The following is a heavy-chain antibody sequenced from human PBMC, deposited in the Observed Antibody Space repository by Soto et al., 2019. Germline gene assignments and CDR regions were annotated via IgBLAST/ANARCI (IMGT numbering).Heavy chain of an antibody. J-gene: IGHJ4*02. CDR2: ISGSGGST. Sequence: EVQLLESGGGLVQPGGSLRLSCAASGFTFSSYAMSWVRQAPGKGLEWVSAISGSGGSTYYADSVKGRFTISRDNSKNTLYLQMNSLRAEDTAVYYCAKQSPSSGWHLGGDYFDYWGQGTLVTVSS. V-gene: IGHV3-23*01. CDR1: GFTFSSYA. D-gene: IGHD6-19*01. CDR3: AKQSPSSGWHLGGDYFDY.